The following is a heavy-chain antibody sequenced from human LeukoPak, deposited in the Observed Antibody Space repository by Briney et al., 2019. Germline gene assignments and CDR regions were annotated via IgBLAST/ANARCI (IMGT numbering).Heavy chain of an antibody. CDR1: GFTFSSYG. V-gene: IGHV3-33*01. Sequence: GGSLRLSCAASGFTFSSYGIHWVRQAPGKGLEWVALRWYDGSSRYYADSVKGRVTISRDNSKNMLYLQMNSLRAEDTAVYHCVRGSGAYYDYWGQGTLVTVTS. CDR2: RWYDGSSR. J-gene: IGHJ4*02. CDR3: VRGSGAYYDY. D-gene: IGHD1-26*01.